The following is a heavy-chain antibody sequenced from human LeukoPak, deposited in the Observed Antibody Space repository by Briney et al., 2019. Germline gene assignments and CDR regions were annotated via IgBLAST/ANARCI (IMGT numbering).Heavy chain of an antibody. CDR2: ISGGGGRT. Sequence: GGSLRLSCAASGFTFSSYAMSWVRQAAGKGLEWESTISGGGGRTWYADSVKGRFTISRDNSKNTVDVQLNSLRAEDTAVYYCAKFRGSEKTVIDCWGQGTLVTVSS. CDR3: AKFRGSEKTVIDC. CDR1: GFTFSSYA. V-gene: IGHV3-23*01. D-gene: IGHD3-16*01. J-gene: IGHJ4*02.